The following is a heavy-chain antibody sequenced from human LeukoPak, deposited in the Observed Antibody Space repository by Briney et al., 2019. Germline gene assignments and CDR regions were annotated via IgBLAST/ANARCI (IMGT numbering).Heavy chain of an antibody. CDR1: GFTFNNYA. D-gene: IGHD6-25*01. J-gene: IGHJ6*03. CDR2: IGTSSTTI. V-gene: IGHV3-48*01. CDR3: ARFAAGGSYYYYMDV. Sequence: GGSLRLSCAASGFTFNNYAMNWVRQPPGKGLEWVSNIGTSSTTIYYADSVKGRFTISRDNAKNSLYLQMNSLRADDTAVYYCARFAAGGSYYYYMDVWGKGTTVTVSS.